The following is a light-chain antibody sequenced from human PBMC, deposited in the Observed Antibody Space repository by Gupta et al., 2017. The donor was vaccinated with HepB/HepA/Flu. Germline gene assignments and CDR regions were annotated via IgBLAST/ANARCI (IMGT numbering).Light chain of an antibody. Sequence: QSALTQPRSVSGPPGQSVTISCTGTSSDVGGYNYVSWYQQHPGKAPKLMIYDVSKRPSGVPDRFSGSKSGNPASLTISGLQAEDEADYYCCSYAGSYTWVFGGGTKLTVL. V-gene: IGLV2-11*01. CDR2: DVS. J-gene: IGLJ3*02. CDR3: CSYAGSYTWV. CDR1: SSDVGGYNY.